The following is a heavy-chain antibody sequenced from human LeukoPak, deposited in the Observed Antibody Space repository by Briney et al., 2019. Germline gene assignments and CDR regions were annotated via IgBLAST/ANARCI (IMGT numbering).Heavy chain of an antibody. CDR3: AREDIVLMVYAMPYYYGMDV. CDR2: IKQDGSEK. J-gene: IGHJ6*02. D-gene: IGHD2-8*01. CDR1: GFTFSNAW. Sequence: GGSLRLSCAASGFTFSNAWMNWVRQAPGKGLEWVANIKQDGSEKYYVDSVKGRFTISRDNAKNSLYLQMNSLRAEDTAVYYCAREDIVLMVYAMPYYYGMDVWGQGTTVTVSS. V-gene: IGHV3-7*01.